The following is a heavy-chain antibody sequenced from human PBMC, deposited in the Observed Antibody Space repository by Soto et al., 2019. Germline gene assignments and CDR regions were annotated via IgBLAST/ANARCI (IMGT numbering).Heavy chain of an antibody. CDR1: GGSISSSSYY. CDR3: ARHVQGPLYHDWFAP. CDR2: IYYSGST. Sequence: PSETLSLTCTVSGGSISSSSYYWGWIRQPPGKGLEWIGSIYYSGSTYYNPSLKSRVTISVDTSKNQFSLKLSSVTAADTAVYYCARHVQGPLYHDWFAPWGQGTLVTVSS. V-gene: IGHV4-39*01. J-gene: IGHJ5*02.